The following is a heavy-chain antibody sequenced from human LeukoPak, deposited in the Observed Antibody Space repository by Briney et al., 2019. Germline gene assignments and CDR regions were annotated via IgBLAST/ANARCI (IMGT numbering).Heavy chain of an antibody. Sequence: SVKVSCTASGGTFSSYAISWVRQAPGQGLEWMGGIIPISGTANYAQKFQGRVTITADESTSTAYMELSSLRSEDTAVYYCARSPVAAGYYYYYYMDVWGKGTTVTVSS. D-gene: IGHD6-13*01. J-gene: IGHJ6*03. CDR1: GGTFSSYA. CDR2: IIPISGTA. V-gene: IGHV1-69*13. CDR3: ARSPVAAGYYYYYYMDV.